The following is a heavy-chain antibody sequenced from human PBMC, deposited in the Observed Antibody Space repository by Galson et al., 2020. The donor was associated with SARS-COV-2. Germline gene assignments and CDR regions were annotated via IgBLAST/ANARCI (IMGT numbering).Heavy chain of an antibody. D-gene: IGHD2-8*01. CDR2: ISYDGSNK. V-gene: IGHV3-30*03. CDR1: GFTFSSYG. J-gene: IGHJ6*02. CDR3: ARGELDKWRMGGGMDV. Sequence: GESLKISCAASGFTFSSYGMHWVRQAPGKGLEWVAVISYDGSNKYYADSVKGRFTISRDNSKNTLYLQMNSLRAEDTAVYYCARGELDKWRMGGGMDVWGQGTTVTVSS.